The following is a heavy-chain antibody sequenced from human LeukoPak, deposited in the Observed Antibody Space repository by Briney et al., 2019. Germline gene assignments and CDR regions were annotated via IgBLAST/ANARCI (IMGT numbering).Heavy chain of an antibody. D-gene: IGHD3-10*01. V-gene: IGHV3-11*01. CDR3: TTANVLLWFGELFNFDY. Sequence: GGSLRLSCAASGFTFSDYYMSWIRQAPGKGLEWVSYISSSGSTIYYADSVKGRFTISRDNAKNSLYLQMNSLRAEDTAVYYCTTANVLLWFGELFNFDYWGQGTLVTVSS. J-gene: IGHJ4*02. CDR1: GFTFSDYY. CDR2: ISSSGSTI.